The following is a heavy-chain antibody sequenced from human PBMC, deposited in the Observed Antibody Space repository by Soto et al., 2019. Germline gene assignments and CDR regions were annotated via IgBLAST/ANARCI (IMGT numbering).Heavy chain of an antibody. V-gene: IGHV1-46*01. J-gene: IGHJ4*02. CDR1: GYTFTSYY. CDR2: INPSGGST. Sequence: ASVKLSCKASGYTFTSYYMHWVRQAPGQGLEWMGIINPSGGSTSYAQKFQGRVTMTRDTSTSTVYMELSSLRSEDTAVYYCARGRIAAAGTRSFGYWGQGTLVTVSS. CDR3: ARGRIAAAGTRSFGY. D-gene: IGHD6-13*01.